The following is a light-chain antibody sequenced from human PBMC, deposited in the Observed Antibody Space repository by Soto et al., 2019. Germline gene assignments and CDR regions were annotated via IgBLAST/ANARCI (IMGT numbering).Light chain of an antibody. CDR2: EVS. Sequence: QSALTQPPSASGSPGQSVTISCTGASSDVGGYNYVSWYQQHPGKAPKLMIYEVSKRPSGVPDRFSGSKSGNTASLTVSGLQAEGEADYYCSSYAGSNNYVFGTGTKSPS. CDR1: SSDVGGYNY. V-gene: IGLV2-8*01. J-gene: IGLJ1*01. CDR3: SSYAGSNNYV.